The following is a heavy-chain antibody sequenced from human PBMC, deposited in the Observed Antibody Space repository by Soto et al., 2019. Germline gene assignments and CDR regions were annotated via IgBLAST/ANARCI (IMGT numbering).Heavy chain of an antibody. CDR1: GFTFNNYA. CDR2: ISTSGGGT. CDR3: VEPNCSGGRCFHFDS. D-gene: IGHD2-15*01. J-gene: IGHJ4*02. Sequence: GSLRLSCAASGFTFNNYAMSWVRQAPGKGLEWVASISTSGGGTYYVDSVEGRFNISRDNSKNTLFLQMNSLRAEDTALYYCVEPNCSGGRCFHFDSWGQGTLVTVSS. V-gene: IGHV3-23*01.